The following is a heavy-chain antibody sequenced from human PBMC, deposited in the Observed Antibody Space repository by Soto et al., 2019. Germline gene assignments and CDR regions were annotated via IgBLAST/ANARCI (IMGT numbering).Heavy chain of an antibody. CDR3: ARDVMSVAGSADY. V-gene: IGHV3-53*01. Sequence: PGGSLRLSCAASAFTVRSNYMIWVRQAPGKGLEWVSTISSDGGTYYTDSVKGRFAISRDNSKNTLYLQMNSLTAEDTAVYYCARDVMSVAGSADYWGQGTLVTVSS. CDR1: AFTVRSNY. D-gene: IGHD6-19*01. J-gene: IGHJ4*02. CDR2: ISSDGGT.